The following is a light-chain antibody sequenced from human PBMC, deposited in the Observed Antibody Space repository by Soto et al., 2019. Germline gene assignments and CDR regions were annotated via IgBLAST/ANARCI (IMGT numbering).Light chain of an antibody. CDR3: QSYDSSLSGYV. V-gene: IGLV2-8*01. Sequence: QSALTQPPSASGSPGQSVTISCAGSISDVGGYNHVSWYQQHPGKAPKLLIYGNSNRPSGVPDRFSGSKSGTSASLAITGLQAEDEADYYCQSYDSSLSGYVFGTGTKLTVL. J-gene: IGLJ1*01. CDR1: ISDVGGYNH. CDR2: GNS.